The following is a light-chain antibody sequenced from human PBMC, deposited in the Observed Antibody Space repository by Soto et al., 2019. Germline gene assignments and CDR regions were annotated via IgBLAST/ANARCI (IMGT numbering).Light chain of an antibody. Sequence: EIVLTQSPGSLSLSPGQSATLSCSASQTVTSNYLVWYQQQPGQAPRLLIYGASTRATGIPDRFSGSGSGTDFSLRISRLEPEDFAVYYCQQFDSTPYTFGLGTKLEIK. CDR3: QQFDSTPYT. J-gene: IGKJ2*01. CDR1: QTVTSNY. V-gene: IGKV3-20*01. CDR2: GAS.